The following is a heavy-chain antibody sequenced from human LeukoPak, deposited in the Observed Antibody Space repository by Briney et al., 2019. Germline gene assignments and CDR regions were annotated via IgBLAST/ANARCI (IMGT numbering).Heavy chain of an antibody. Sequence: GGSLRLSCAASGFTFSTYWMHWVRQAPGKGLLWVSRINNDGSVTTYADSVKGRFTISRDNAKNTVFLQMNSLRAEDTAVYYCARGYSGSYRMDYWGQGTLVTVSS. CDR3: ARGYSGSYRMDY. D-gene: IGHD1-26*01. CDR2: INNDGSVT. V-gene: IGHV3-74*01. J-gene: IGHJ4*02. CDR1: GFTFSTYW.